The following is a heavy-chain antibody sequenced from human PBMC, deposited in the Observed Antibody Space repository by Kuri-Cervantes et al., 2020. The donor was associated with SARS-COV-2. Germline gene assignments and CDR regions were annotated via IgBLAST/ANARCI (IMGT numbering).Heavy chain of an antibody. D-gene: IGHD5-18*01. J-gene: IGHJ6*02. CDR2: IWYDGSNK. V-gene: IGHV3-33*08. CDR1: GGSFSGYY. CDR3: ARVKDGWIHGMDV. Sequence: GGSLRLSCAVYGGSFSGYYWSWIRQPPGKGLEWVAVIWYDGSNKYYADSVKGRFTISRDNSKNTLYLQMNSLRAEDTAVYYCARVKDGWIHGMDVWGQGTTVTVSS.